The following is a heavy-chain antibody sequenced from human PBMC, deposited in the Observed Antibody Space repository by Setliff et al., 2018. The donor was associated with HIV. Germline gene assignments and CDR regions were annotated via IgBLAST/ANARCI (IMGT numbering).Heavy chain of an antibody. CDR3: ARGGGSRAATSSYYYMDV. CDR2: IYYSGST. Sequence: TSETLSLTCTVSGGSISSYYWSWIRQPPGKGLEWIGYIYYSGSTYYNPSLKSRVIISVDTSKNQFSLKLSSVTAADTAVYYCARGGGSRAATSSYYYMDVWGKGTTVTVSS. J-gene: IGHJ6*03. CDR1: GGSISSYY. V-gene: IGHV4-59*06. D-gene: IGHD2-15*01.